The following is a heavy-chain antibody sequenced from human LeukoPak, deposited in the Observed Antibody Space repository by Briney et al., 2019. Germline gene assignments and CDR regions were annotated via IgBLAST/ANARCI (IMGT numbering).Heavy chain of an antibody. Sequence: GGSLRLSCAASGFTFNTFNMNWVRQAPGKGLEWVSSITSGGDYIYYADSVKGRFTTSRDSAKNSLSLQLNSLRVEDTAVYYCARGHYDVLAASYKWTPDYWGQRTLVTVSS. J-gene: IGHJ4*02. CDR1: GFTFNTFN. D-gene: IGHD3-9*01. V-gene: IGHV3-21*01. CDR3: ARGHYDVLAASYKWTPDY. CDR2: ITSGGDYI.